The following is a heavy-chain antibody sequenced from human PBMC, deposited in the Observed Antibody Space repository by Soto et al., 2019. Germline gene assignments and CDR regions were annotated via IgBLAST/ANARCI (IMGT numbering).Heavy chain of an antibody. CDR3: AREREGPYYYGSGSYPHAFERYYYNYGMDV. Sequence: QVQLVQSGAEVKKPGSSVKVSCKASGGTFSSYAISWVRQAPGQGLEWMGGIIPIFGTANYAQTFQGRVTITADKSTSTAYMEVSSQRSEDTAVYYCAREREGPYYYGSGSYPHAFERYYYNYGMDVWGQGTTVTVSS. V-gene: IGHV1-69*06. D-gene: IGHD3-10*01. CDR2: IIPIFGTA. CDR1: GGTFSSYA. J-gene: IGHJ6*02.